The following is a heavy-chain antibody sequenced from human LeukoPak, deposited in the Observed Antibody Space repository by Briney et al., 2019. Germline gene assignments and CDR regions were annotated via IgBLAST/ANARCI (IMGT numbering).Heavy chain of an antibody. CDR3: ARAEGYCSGGSCYYYYMDV. J-gene: IGHJ6*03. Sequence: VASVKVSCKASGYTFTSYDINWVRQATGQGLEWMGWMNPNSGNTGYAQKFQGRVTMTRNTSISTAYMELSSLRSEDTAVYYCARAEGYCSGGSCYYYYMDVWGKGTTVTISS. D-gene: IGHD2-15*01. V-gene: IGHV1-8*01. CDR2: MNPNSGNT. CDR1: GYTFTSYD.